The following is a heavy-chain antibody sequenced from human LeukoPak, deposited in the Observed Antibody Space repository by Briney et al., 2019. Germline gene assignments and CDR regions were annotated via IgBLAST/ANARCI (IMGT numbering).Heavy chain of an antibody. CDR2: ITPNSGGT. Sequence: ASVKVSCTSSGYTFTGYYTHWVRQAPGQGLERMGWITPNSGGTNYAQKFQGRVTMTRDTSHSTAYMELSRLRSDDTAVYYCARSRITMVRGVHNLFDPWGQGTLVTVSS. V-gene: IGHV1-2*02. CDR3: ARSRITMVRGVHNLFDP. D-gene: IGHD3-10*01. CDR1: GYTFTGYY. J-gene: IGHJ5*02.